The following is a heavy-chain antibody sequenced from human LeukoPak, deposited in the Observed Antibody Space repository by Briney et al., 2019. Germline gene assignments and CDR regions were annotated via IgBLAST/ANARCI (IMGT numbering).Heavy chain of an antibody. V-gene: IGHV4-59*12. CDR2: IYYSGST. Sequence: PSETLSLTCTVSGGSISSYYWSWIRQPPGKGLEWIGYIYYSGSTNYNPSLKSRVTISVDTSKNQFSLKLSSVTAADTAVYYCARDLSTYSSGWSEAFDIWGQGTMVTVSS. CDR3: ARDLSTYSSGWSEAFDI. D-gene: IGHD6-19*01. CDR1: GGSISSYY. J-gene: IGHJ3*02.